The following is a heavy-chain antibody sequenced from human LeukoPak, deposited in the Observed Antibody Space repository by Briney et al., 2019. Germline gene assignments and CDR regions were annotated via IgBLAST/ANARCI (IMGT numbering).Heavy chain of an antibody. Sequence: ASVKVSCKVSGYTLTELSMHWVRQAPGKGLEWMGGFDPEDGETIYAQKFQGRVTMTEDTSTDTAYMELSSLRSEDTAVYYCATSIVATITLDHWGQGTLVTVSS. CDR1: GYTLTELS. CDR2: FDPEDGET. D-gene: IGHD5-12*01. V-gene: IGHV1-24*01. J-gene: IGHJ4*02. CDR3: ATSIVATITLDH.